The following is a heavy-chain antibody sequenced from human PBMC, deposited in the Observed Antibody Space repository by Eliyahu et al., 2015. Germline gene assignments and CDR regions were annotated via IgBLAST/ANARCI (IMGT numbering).Heavy chain of an antibody. Sequence: QLQLQESGPGVVKPSETLSLTCXVSGVSXSSDDFYWAWIRQSPGKGLEWIATFXHSGGSYYNPSLKSRVTTFVDTSKNQLSLRLSSVTAADTAVYYCARRNYYDFSGFSFDYWGQGTLVTVSS. D-gene: IGHD3-22*01. CDR2: FXHSGGS. V-gene: IGHV4-39*01. CDR1: GVSXSSDDFY. J-gene: IGHJ4*02. CDR3: ARRNYYDFSGFSFDY.